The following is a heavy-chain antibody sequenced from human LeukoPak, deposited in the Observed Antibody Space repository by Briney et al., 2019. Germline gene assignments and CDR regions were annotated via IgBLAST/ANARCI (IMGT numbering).Heavy chain of an antibody. CDR2: IYYSGST. CDR1: GGSISSGDYY. D-gene: IGHD6-13*01. J-gene: IGHJ5*02. V-gene: IGHV4-30-4*08. CDR3: ARGPGRWYPSNWFDP. Sequence: PSETLSLTCTVSGGSISSGDYYWSWIRQPPGKGLEWIGYIYYSGSTYYNPSLKSRFTISVDTSKNQFSLKLSSVTAADTAVYYCARGPGRWYPSNWFDPWGQGTLVTVSS.